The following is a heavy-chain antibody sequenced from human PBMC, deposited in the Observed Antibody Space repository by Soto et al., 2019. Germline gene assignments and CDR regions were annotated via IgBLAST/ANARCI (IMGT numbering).Heavy chain of an antibody. D-gene: IGHD6-13*01. CDR3: AKDPAPHSSSWSTFDY. Sequence: GGSLRLSCAASGFTFDDYTMHWVRQAPGKGPEWVSLISWDGGSTYYADSVKGRFTISRDNSKNSLYLQMNSLRTEDTALYYCAKDPAPHSSSWSTFDYWGQGTLVTVSS. CDR1: GFTFDDYT. V-gene: IGHV3-43*01. J-gene: IGHJ4*02. CDR2: ISWDGGST.